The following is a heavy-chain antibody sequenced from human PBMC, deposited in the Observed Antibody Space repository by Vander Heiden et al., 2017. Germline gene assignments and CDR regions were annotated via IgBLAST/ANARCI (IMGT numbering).Heavy chain of an antibody. V-gene: IGHV3-15*07. D-gene: IGHD3-16*01. Sequence: EVPLVESGGGLVKPGGSLCLSCAASRFAFRNPWHNWVRQGPGRGVEWVGRIKSKTDGGTTDYAAPGKGRITISRDDSKNTLYLQMISLKTEDTAVYYCTTDGGGVPEVYYYYGMDVWGQGTTVTVSS. CDR3: TTDGGGVPEVYYYYGMDV. J-gene: IGHJ6*02. CDR1: RFAFRNPW. CDR2: IKSKTDGGTT.